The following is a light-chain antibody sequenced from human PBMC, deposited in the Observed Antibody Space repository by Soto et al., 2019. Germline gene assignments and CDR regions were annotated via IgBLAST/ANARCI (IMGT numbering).Light chain of an antibody. CDR3: QQYNNWHPTIT. V-gene: IGKV3-11*01. J-gene: IGKJ4*01. Sequence: EIVLPQSPATLSLSPGERATLSCRASQSVSSYLAWYQQKPGQAPRLLIYDASNRATGIPARFSGSGSGTDFTLTISSLEPEDFEVYYCQQYNNWHPTITFGGGTKVDIK. CDR1: QSVSSY. CDR2: DAS.